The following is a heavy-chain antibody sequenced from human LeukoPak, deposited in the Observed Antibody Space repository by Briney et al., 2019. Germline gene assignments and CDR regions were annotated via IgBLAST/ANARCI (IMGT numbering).Heavy chain of an antibody. CDR3: AKFPDSSGAFDY. D-gene: IGHD3-22*01. CDR2: VSGGSAGST. V-gene: IGHV3-23*01. Sequence: GGSLRLSCSASAFTFTSYAMSWVRQAPGKGLEWVSSVSGGSAGSTYYADSVKGRFTISRDSSKNTLYLQMKSLRAEDTAVYYCAKFPDSSGAFDYWGQGTLVTVSS. J-gene: IGHJ4*02. CDR1: AFTFTSYA.